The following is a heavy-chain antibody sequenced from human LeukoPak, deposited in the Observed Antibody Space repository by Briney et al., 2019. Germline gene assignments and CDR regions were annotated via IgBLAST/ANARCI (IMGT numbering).Heavy chain of an antibody. CDR1: GFTFSSYG. V-gene: IGHV3-23*01. CDR3: AKDYDDSSGYYYVPFDY. CDR2: ISGSGGST. D-gene: IGHD3-22*01. J-gene: IGHJ4*02. Sequence: PGGSLRLSCAASGFTFSSYGMSWVRQAPGKGLEWVSAISGSGGSTYYADSVKGRFTISRDNSKNTLYLQMNSLRAEDTAVYYCAKDYDDSSGYYYVPFDYWGQGTLVTVSS.